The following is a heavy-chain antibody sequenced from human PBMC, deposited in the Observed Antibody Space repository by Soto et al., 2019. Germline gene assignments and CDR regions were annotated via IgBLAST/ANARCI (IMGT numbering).Heavy chain of an antibody. CDR1: GYAFTGYY. CDR3: ARDDHYYDSSGYSSDWYYYGMDV. J-gene: IGHJ6*02. CDR2: INPNSGGT. D-gene: IGHD3-22*01. V-gene: IGHV1-2*04. Sequence: ASVKVSCKVSGYAFTGYYMHWVRQAPGQGLEWMGWINPNSGGTNYAQKFQGWVTMTRDTSISTAYMELSRLRSDDTAAYYCARDDHYYDSSGYSSDWYYYGMDVWGQGTTVTVSS.